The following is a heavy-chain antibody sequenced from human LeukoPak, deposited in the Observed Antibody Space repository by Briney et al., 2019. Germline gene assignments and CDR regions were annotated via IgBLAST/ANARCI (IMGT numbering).Heavy chain of an antibody. CDR2: IKQDGSEK. CDR1: GFTFSSYW. J-gene: IGHJ4*02. Sequence: GGSLRLSCAASGFTFSSYWMSWIRQAPGKGLEWVANIKQDGSEKYYVDSVKGRFTISRDNAKNSLYLQMNCLRAEDTAVYYCARGASSGWYFDYWGQGTLVTVSS. D-gene: IGHD6-19*01. CDR3: ARGASSGWYFDY. V-gene: IGHV3-7*01.